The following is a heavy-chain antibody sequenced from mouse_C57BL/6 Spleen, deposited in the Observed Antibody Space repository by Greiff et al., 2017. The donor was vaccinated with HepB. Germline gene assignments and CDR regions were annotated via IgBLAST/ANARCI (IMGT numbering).Heavy chain of an antibody. Sequence: EVQGVESGGGLVKPGGSLKLSCAASGFTFSSYAMSWVRQTPEKRLEWVATISDGGSYTYYPDNVKGRFTISRDNAKNNLYLQMSHLKSEDTAMYYCARFNWDDYAMDYWGQGTSVTVSS. J-gene: IGHJ4*01. CDR2: ISDGGSYT. D-gene: IGHD4-1*01. CDR3: ARFNWDDYAMDY. V-gene: IGHV5-4*01. CDR1: GFTFSSYA.